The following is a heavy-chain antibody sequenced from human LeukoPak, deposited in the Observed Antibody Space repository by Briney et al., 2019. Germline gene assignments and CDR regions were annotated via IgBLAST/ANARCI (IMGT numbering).Heavy chain of an antibody. CDR3: ARAVASWVYYFDY. Sequence: SETLSLTCTVSGGSISSYYWSWIRQPPGKGLEWIGYIYYSGSTNYNPSLKSRVTISVDTSNNQFSLKLSSVTAADTAVYYCARAVASWVYYFDYWGQGTLVTVSS. J-gene: IGHJ4*02. CDR2: IYYSGST. V-gene: IGHV4-59*01. CDR1: GGSISSYY. D-gene: IGHD7-27*01.